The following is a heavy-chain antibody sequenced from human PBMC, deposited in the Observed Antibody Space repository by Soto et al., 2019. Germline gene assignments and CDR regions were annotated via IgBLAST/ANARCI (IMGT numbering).Heavy chain of an antibody. D-gene: IGHD5-12*01. CDR2: IIPIFGTA. J-gene: IGHJ4*02. CDR1: GGTFSSYA. V-gene: IGHV1-69*13. CDR3: ASVGRDGYNYGY. Sequence: GASVKVSCKASGGTFSSYAISWVRQAPGQGLEWMGGIIPIFGTANYAQKFQGRVTITADESTSTAYMELSSLRSEDTAVYHCASVGRDGYNYGYWGQGTLVTVSS.